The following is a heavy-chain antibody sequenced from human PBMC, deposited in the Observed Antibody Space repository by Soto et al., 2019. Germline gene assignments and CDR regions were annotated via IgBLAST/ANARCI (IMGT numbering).Heavy chain of an antibody. Sequence: SETLSLTRTVSGGSLCSGSYYWSWIRQPPGKGLEWIGYIECGGSTNYNPSLESRVTISVDTSKNQFSLKLSSMTAADTAVYYCARDWEERYCGGDCSQYYYYGMDVWGKGTTVTVS. J-gene: IGHJ6*04. D-gene: IGHD2-21*02. V-gene: IGHV4-61*01. CDR1: GGSLCSGSYY. CDR2: IECGGST. CDR3: ARDWEERYCGGDCSQYYYYGMDV.